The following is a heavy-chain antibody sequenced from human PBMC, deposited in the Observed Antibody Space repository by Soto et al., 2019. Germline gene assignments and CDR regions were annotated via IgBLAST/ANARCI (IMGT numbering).Heavy chain of an antibody. D-gene: IGHD3-10*01. V-gene: IGHV3-23*01. CDR1: GFTFSSYA. Sequence: GGSLRLSCAASGFTFSSYAMSWVRQAPGKGLEWVSAISGSGGSTYYADSVKGRFTISRDNSKNTLYLQMNSLRAEDTAVYYCAKSYYGSGSYSDYFDYLGQGTLVTVSS. CDR2: ISGSGGST. CDR3: AKSYYGSGSYSDYFDY. J-gene: IGHJ4*02.